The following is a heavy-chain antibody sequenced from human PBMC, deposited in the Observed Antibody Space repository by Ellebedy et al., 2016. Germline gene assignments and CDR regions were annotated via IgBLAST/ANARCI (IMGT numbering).Heavy chain of an antibody. V-gene: IGHV3-21*01. D-gene: IGHD3-10*01. Sequence: GGSLRLSCAASGFTFSSYSMNWVRQAPGKGLEWVSSISASSNHKHYADSVKGRFTISRDNAKNSLHLQMNSLRAEDTAVYYCARQDGSGSSPYYYGMDVWGQGTTVTVSS. CDR1: GFTFSSYS. CDR2: ISASSNHK. J-gene: IGHJ6*02. CDR3: ARQDGSGSSPYYYGMDV.